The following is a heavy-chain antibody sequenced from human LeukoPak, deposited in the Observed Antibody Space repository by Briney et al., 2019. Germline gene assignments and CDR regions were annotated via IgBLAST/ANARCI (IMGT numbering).Heavy chain of an antibody. CDR2: TSAYNGNT. D-gene: IGHD3-10*01. V-gene: IGHV1-18*01. CDR1: GYTFTTYG. J-gene: IGHJ4*02. CDR3: ARDYGSGSSLDY. Sequence: ASVKVSCKASGYTFTTYGFSWVRQAPGQGLEWMGWTSAYNGNTNNAQKFQDRVTMSTDTSTTTASMELRSLRSDDTAVYYCARDYGSGSSLDYWGQGTLVTVSS.